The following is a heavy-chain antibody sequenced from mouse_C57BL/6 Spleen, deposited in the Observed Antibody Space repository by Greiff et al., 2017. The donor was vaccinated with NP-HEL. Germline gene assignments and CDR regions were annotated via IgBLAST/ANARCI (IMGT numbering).Heavy chain of an antibody. CDR1: GFTFSSYA. CDR2: ISDGGSYT. J-gene: IGHJ1*03. V-gene: IGHV5-4*01. D-gene: IGHD1-1*01. CDR3: ARDYGSSYGYWYFDV. Sequence: EVNLVESGGGLVKPGGSLKLSCAASGFTFSSYAMSWVRQTPEKRLEWVATISDGGSYTYYPDNVKGRFTISRDNAKNNLYLQMSHLKSEDTAMYYCARDYGSSYGYWYFDVWGTGTTVTVSS.